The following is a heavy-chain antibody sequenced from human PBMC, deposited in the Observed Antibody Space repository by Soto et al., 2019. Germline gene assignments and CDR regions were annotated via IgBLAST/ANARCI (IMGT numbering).Heavy chain of an antibody. J-gene: IGHJ4*02. CDR1: GGSFSGYY. V-gene: IGHV4-34*01. D-gene: IGHD2-15*01. Sequence: PSETLSLTCAVYGGSFSGYYWSWIRQPPGKGLEWIGEINHSGSTNYNPSLKSRVTISVDTSKNQFSLKLSSVTAADTAVYYCARDWRYGGKHFDYWGQGTLVTVSS. CDR3: ARDWRYGGKHFDY. CDR2: INHSGST.